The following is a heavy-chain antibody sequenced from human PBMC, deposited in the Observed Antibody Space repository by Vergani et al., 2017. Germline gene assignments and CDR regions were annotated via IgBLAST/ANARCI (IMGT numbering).Heavy chain of an antibody. J-gene: IGHJ5*01. CDR2: IKSCGSFT. CDR1: GFPLNSYW. Sequence: DVPPAEFGGGFFQPGGFLKLFRSAFGFPLNSYWMHWVSQVSGKGLLWVSRIKSCGSFTAYADSVKGRFTISRDNAQNTLYLQMNSLRVEDTGVYYCARARCIDTCYMSNWLDSWGQGTLVTVSS. CDR3: ARARCIDTCYMSNWLDS. D-gene: IGHD3-9*01. V-gene: IGHV3-74*03.